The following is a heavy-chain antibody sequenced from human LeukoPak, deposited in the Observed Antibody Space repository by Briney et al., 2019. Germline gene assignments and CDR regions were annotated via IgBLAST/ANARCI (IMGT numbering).Heavy chain of an antibody. CDR1: GFTVSSNY. V-gene: IGHV3-66*02. CDR2: IYSGGST. D-gene: IGHD6-13*01. CDR3: ARAAAAGIPFDN. J-gene: IGHJ4*02. Sequence: GGSLRLSCAASGFTVSSNYMSWVRQAPGKGLEWVSVIYSGGSTYYADSVKGRFTISRDNSKNTLYLQMNSLRAEDTAVYYCARAAAAGIPFDNWGQGTLVTVSS.